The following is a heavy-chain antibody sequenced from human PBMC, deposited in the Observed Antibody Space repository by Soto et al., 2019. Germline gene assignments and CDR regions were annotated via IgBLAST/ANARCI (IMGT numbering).Heavy chain of an antibody. CDR3: AVGGHIDY. Sequence: GGSLRLSCGASCFSFSIYWMSWVRQAPEKGLEWVANIKYDGSEKNYVDSVKGRFTISRDNAKNSLYLQLDSLRAEDTAVYYCAVGGHIDYCGPGTLVTVSS. V-gene: IGHV3-7*03. D-gene: IGHD3-16*01. CDR1: CFSFSIYW. J-gene: IGHJ4*02. CDR2: IKYDGSEK.